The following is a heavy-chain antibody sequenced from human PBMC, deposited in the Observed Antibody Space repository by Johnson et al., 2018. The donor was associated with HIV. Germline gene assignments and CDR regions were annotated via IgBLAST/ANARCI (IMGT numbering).Heavy chain of an antibody. V-gene: IGHV3-30*03. CDR2: ISYDGDDK. Sequence: VLLLESGGGLVQPGRSLRLSCAASGFSFSDYGIHWVRQAPGKGLEWVAVISYDGDDKHYGDSVEGRFTIYRDNSKKTLYLQMNSLRAGDTAVYYCARIAARGAFDIWGQGTMVTVSS. CDR1: GFSFSDYG. CDR3: ARIAARGAFDI. J-gene: IGHJ3*02. D-gene: IGHD6-13*01.